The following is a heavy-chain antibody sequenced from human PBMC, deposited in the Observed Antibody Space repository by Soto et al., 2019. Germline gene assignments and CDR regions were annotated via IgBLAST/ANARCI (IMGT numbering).Heavy chain of an antibody. V-gene: IGHV3-30*03. CDR3: APWFGAFDY. D-gene: IGHD3-10*01. J-gene: IGHJ4*02. CDR1: GFTFSSYG. Sequence: QVQLVESGGGVVQPGRSLRLSCAASGFTFSSYGMHWVRQAPGKGLEWVAVISYDGSNKYYADSVKGRFTISRDNSKNTLYLQMNSLRAEDTAVYYCAPWFGAFDYGGQGTLVTFSS. CDR2: ISYDGSNK.